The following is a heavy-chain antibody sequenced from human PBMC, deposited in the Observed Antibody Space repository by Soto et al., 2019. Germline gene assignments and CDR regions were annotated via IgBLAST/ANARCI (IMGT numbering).Heavy chain of an antibody. CDR2: ISGNSGSI. Sequence: EVQLVESGGGLVQPGGSLRLSCAASGFTISTYPMNWVRQAPGKGLEWVSYISGNSGSIYYADSVKGRFIISRDNAKNSLYLHMNILRDDDTAVYYCTRQNLEHSSGWYPWGQGTLVTVSS. CDR1: GFTISTYP. J-gene: IGHJ5*02. CDR3: TRQNLEHSSGWYP. V-gene: IGHV3-48*02. D-gene: IGHD6-19*01.